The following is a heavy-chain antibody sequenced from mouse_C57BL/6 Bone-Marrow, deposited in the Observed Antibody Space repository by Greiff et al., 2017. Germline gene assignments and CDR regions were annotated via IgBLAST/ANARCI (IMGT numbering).Heavy chain of an antibody. V-gene: IGHV5-12*01. CDR2: ISNGGGST. CDR3: ARLGSSGMDY. CDR1: GFTFSDYY. J-gene: IGHJ4*01. D-gene: IGHD1-1*01. Sequence: EVKVEESGGGLVQPGGSLKLSCAASGFTFSDYYMYWVRQTPEKRLEWVAYISNGGGSTYYPDTVKGRFTISRDNAKNTLYLQMSRLKSEDTAMYYCARLGSSGMDYWGQGTSVTVSS.